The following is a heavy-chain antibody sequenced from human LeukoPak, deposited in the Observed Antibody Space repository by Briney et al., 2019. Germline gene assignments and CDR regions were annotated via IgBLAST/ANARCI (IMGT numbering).Heavy chain of an antibody. J-gene: IGHJ4*02. V-gene: IGHV3-23*01. Sequence: GGSLGLSCAASGFTFSSYAMSWVRQAPGKGLEWVSAISGSGGSTYYADSVKGRFTISSDNSKNTLYLQMNSLRAEDTAVYYCATELRRVYLDYWGQGTLVTVSS. CDR3: ATELRRVYLDY. CDR2: ISGSGGST. CDR1: GFTFSSYA. D-gene: IGHD3-16*02.